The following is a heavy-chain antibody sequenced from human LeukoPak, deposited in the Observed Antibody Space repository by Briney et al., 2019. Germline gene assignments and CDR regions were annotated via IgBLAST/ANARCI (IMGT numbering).Heavy chain of an antibody. D-gene: IGHD5-12*01. CDR2: IYYSGST. J-gene: IGHJ4*02. CDR3: ASRVGIVATTGIDY. V-gene: IGHV4-30-4*08. CDR1: GGSISSGDYY. Sequence: SQTLSLTCTVSGGSISSGDYYWSWIRQPPGKGLEWIGYIYYSGSTYYNPSLKSRVTISVGTSKNQFSLKLSSVTAADTAVYYCASRVGIVATTGIDYWGQGTLVTVSS.